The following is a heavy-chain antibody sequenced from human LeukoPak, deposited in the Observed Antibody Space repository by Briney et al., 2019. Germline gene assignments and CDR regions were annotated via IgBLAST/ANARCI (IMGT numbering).Heavy chain of an antibody. Sequence: GGSLRLSCTASGFTFSTYWMNWVRQAPGKGLEWVADIKPDGSHVSYVDSVKGRFSISRDNAQNSLYLQVSSLRAEDTAIYYCAREGRLLGAFDVWGQGTMVTVSS. D-gene: IGHD2-15*01. V-gene: IGHV3-7*01. J-gene: IGHJ3*01. CDR3: AREGRLLGAFDV. CDR1: GFTFSTYW. CDR2: IKPDGSHV.